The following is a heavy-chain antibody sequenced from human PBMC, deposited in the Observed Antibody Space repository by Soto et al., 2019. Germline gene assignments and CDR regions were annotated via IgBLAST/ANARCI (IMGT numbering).Heavy chain of an antibody. CDR3: SRGSFGYYET. CDR2: IRNTPYVGTT. D-gene: IGHD2-2*03. J-gene: IGHJ5*02. Sequence: GGSLRLSCNCSGFRFSEHAMTWLRQAPGKGLEWVGFIRNTPYVGTTDYAASVRGRFTISRDDSASIAYLQMNSLKAEDSGLYYCSRGSFGYYETWGPGTPVTVSS. CDR1: GFRFSEHA. V-gene: IGHV3-49*03.